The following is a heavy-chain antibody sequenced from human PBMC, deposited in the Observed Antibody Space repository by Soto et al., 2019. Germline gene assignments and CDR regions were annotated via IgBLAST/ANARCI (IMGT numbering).Heavy chain of an antibody. J-gene: IGHJ4*02. V-gene: IGHV3-7*03. D-gene: IGHD2-21*02. Sequence: EVQLVESGGGLVQPGGSLRLSCAASGFASSTYWMSWVRQAPGKGLEWVANIKPDGSGEYYMDSVKGRFTISRDNAKNSLYLQMNSLRVEDTATYYCARVRCTTSDCFHDYWGQGTLVTVSS. CDR2: IKPDGSGE. CDR1: GFASSTYW. CDR3: ARVRCTTSDCFHDY.